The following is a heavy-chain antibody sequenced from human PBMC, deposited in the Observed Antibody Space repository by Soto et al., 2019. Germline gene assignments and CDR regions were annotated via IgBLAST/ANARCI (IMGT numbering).Heavy chain of an antibody. CDR2: VFHSGSS. CDR3: ARVTGLGVAHIDY. CDR1: GASGAGFY. J-gene: IGHJ4*02. Sequence: PSETPSLTCTVSGASGAGFYWSCIRQPPRKGLEWIGYVFHSGSSNYNPSLKSPVTISVDTSESQIALRLTSVTAPDTAVYYCARVTGLGVAHIDYWGQGTLVTVSS. V-gene: IGHV4-59*02. D-gene: IGHD6-19*01.